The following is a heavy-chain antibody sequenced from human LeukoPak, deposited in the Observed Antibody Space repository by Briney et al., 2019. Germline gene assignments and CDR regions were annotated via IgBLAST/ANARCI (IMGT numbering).Heavy chain of an antibody. CDR3: AKLVRGYSYGYNYYYYMDV. J-gene: IGHJ6*03. D-gene: IGHD5-18*01. CDR2: INHSGST. V-gene: IGHV4-34*01. Sequence: SETLSLPCAVYGGSFSGYYWSWIRQPPGKGLEWIGEINHSGSTNYNPSLKSRVTISVDTSKNQFSLKLSSVTAADTAVYYCAKLVRGYSYGYNYYYYMDVWGKGTTVTVSS. CDR1: GGSFSGYY.